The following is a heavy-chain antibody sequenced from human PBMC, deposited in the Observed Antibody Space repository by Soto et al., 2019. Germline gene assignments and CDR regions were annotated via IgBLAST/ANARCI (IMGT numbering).Heavy chain of an antibody. D-gene: IGHD6-19*01. CDR1: GYTFTIYA. CDR2: INAGNGNT. J-gene: IGHJ4*02. V-gene: IGHV1-3*01. Sequence: ASVKVSCKASGYTFTIYAMHWVRQAPGQRLEWMGWINAGNGNTKYSQKFQGRVTITRDTSASTAYMELSSLRSEDTAVYYCARLSSGWENTFDYWGQGTLVTVSS. CDR3: ARLSSGWENTFDY.